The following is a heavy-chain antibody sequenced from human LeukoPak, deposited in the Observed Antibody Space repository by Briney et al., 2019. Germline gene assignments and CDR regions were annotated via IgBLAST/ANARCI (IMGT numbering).Heavy chain of an antibody. CDR2: IIPIFGTA. CDR1: GGTFSSYA. J-gene: IGHJ6*03. D-gene: IGHD6-6*01. CDR3: ARSSYSSSSGGYYYYYMDV. V-gene: IGHV1-69*05. Sequence: SVKVSCKASGGTFSSYAISWVRQAPGQGLEWMGGIIPIFGTADYAQKFQGRVTITTDESTSTAYMKLSSLRSEDTAVYYCARSSYSSSSGGYYYYYMDVWGKGTTVTVS.